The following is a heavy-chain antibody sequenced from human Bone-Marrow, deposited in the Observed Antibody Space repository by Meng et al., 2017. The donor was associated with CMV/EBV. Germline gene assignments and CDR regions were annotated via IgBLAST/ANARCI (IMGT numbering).Heavy chain of an antibody. CDR3: ARENVVPAARLPYYYGMDV. V-gene: IGHV4-61*01. Sequence: SETLSLTCTVSGGSVSSGSYYWSWIRQPPGKGLEWIGYIYYRGSTNYNPSLKSRVTISVDTSKNQFSLKLSSVTAADTAVYYCARENVVPAARLPYYYGMDVWGQGTTVTVSS. D-gene: IGHD2-2*01. CDR2: IYYRGST. CDR1: GGSVSSGSYY. J-gene: IGHJ6*02.